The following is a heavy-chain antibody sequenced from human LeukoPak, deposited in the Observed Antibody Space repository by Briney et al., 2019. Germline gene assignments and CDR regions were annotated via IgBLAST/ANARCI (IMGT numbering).Heavy chain of an antibody. CDR3: ARDSYSSLYSHAFDI. D-gene: IGHD6-6*01. J-gene: IGHJ3*02. V-gene: IGHV4-31*03. CDR1: GGSISSGGYY. CDR2: IYYSGST. Sequence: SETLSLTCTVSGGSISSGGYYWSWIRQHPGKGLEWIGYIYYSGSTYYNPSLKRRVTISVDTSKNQFSLKLSSVTAADTAVYYCARDSYSSLYSHAFDIWGQGTMVTVSS.